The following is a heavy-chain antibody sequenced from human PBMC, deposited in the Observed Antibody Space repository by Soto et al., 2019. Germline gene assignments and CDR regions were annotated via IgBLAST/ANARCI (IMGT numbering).Heavy chain of an antibody. J-gene: IGHJ6*02. Sequence: EVQLVESGGGLVQPGGSLRLSCAASALTFSSYSMKWVRQAPGKGLEWVSYIRSSSSTIYYAASVEGRFTISRDNAKNSLYLEKKRLRDGDRAVYFVAIVGRGHSSSWAKEVEYYYYGMDVWVQGAVVTVSS. D-gene: IGHD6-13*01. CDR3: AIVGRGHSSSWAKEVEYYYYGMDV. V-gene: IGHV3-48*02. CDR2: IRSSSSTI. CDR1: ALTFSSYS.